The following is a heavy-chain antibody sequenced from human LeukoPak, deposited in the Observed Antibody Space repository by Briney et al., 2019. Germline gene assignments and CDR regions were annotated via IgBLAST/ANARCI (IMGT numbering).Heavy chain of an antibody. V-gene: IGHV3-20*04. CDR1: GFTFDEYG. CDR3: AKDPTEYYYDSSGYLDY. D-gene: IGHD3-22*01. CDR2: ISRNGGSS. J-gene: IGHJ4*02. Sequence: GGSLRLSCAASGFTFDEYGMTWVRQAPGKGLEWVSGISRNGGSSGYADSVKGRFTISRDNVKNYLFLQMNSLRAEDTAVYYCAKDPTEYYYDSSGYLDYWGQGTLVTVSS.